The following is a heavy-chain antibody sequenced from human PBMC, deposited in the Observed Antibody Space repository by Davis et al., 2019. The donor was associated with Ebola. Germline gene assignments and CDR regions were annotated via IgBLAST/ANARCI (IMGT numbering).Heavy chain of an antibody. V-gene: IGHV4-30-4*01. CDR2: IYDSETT. Sequence: SETLSLTCTVSGASISSGDYYWTWIRQPPGKGLEWIGYIYDSETTYYNPSLKSRVTISVDTSKNQFSLKLSSVTAADTAVYYCARMQLWLTGGMDVWGKGTTVTVSS. CDR1: GASISSGDYY. D-gene: IGHD5-18*01. CDR3: ARMQLWLTGGMDV. J-gene: IGHJ6*04.